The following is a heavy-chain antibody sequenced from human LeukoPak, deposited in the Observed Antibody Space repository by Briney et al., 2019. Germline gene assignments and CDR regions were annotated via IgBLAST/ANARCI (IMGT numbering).Heavy chain of an antibody. J-gene: IGHJ3*02. CDR1: EFTFSNYW. V-gene: IGHV3-74*01. CDR2: INSDGSTT. Sequence: GGSLRLSCAASEFTFSNYWMHWVRQAPGKGLVWVSRINSDGSTTNYADSVKGRYTISRDNSKNTLYLQMNSLRAEDTAVYYCARPGTVVTRGAFDIWGQGTMVTVSS. D-gene: IGHD4-23*01. CDR3: ARPGTVVTRGAFDI.